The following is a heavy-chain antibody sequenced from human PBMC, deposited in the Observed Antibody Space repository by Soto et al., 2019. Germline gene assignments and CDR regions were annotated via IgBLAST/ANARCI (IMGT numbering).Heavy chain of an antibody. CDR3: ARFYVFGEGTWFEP. Sequence: PGGSLRLCCAASGFVFISYWMHWFRQAPGKGLVWVSRIKSDGSTTTYADYVKGRFTISRDNAKKTLYLQRNNLRVEDTAVYYCARFYVFGEGTWFEPWGQGTLVTVSS. CDR2: IKSDGSTT. D-gene: IGHD3-10*02. J-gene: IGHJ5*02. V-gene: IGHV3-74*03. CDR1: GFVFISYW.